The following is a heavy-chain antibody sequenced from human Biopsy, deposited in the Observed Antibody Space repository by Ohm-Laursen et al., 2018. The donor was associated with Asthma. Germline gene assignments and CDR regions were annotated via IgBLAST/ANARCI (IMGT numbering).Heavy chain of an antibody. CDR1: GFVFRSHA. CDR2: VSYDGGVV. V-gene: IGHV3-30*18. J-gene: IGHJ4*02. D-gene: IGHD3-3*01. CDR3: AKRRGYSDLTDFDH. Sequence: SSLRLSCSASGFVFRSHAMHWVRQAPGKGLEWVAVVSYDGGVVHYADSMKGRFTISRDNAKSKLYLQMNRLRTDDTAVYFCAKRRGYSDLTDFDHWGQGTLVTVSS.